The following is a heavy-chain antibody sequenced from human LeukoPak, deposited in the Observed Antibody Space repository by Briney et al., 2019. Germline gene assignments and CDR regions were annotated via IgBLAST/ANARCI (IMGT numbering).Heavy chain of an antibody. V-gene: IGHV1-8*03. D-gene: IGHD5-12*01. J-gene: IGHJ4*02. Sequence: ASVKVSCKASGYTFTSYDINWVRQATGQGLEWMGWMNPNSGNTGYAQKFQGRVTITRNTSISTAYMELSSLRSKDTAVYYCARGNIVATNYYFDYWGQGTLVTVSS. CDR1: GYTFTSYD. CDR3: ARGNIVATNYYFDY. CDR2: MNPNSGNT.